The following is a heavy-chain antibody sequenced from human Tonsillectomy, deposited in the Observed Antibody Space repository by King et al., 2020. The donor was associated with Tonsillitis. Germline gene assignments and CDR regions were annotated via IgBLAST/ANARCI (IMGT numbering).Heavy chain of an antibody. CDR2: ISGSGGST. D-gene: IGHD2-15*01. V-gene: IGHV3-23*04. Sequence: VQLVESGGGLVQPGGSLRLSCAASGFTFSSYAMSWVRQAPGKGLEWVSAISGSGGSTYYADSVKGRFTISRDNSKNTLYLQMNSLRAEDTAVYYCAKDSGGCSGGSCETNWFDPWGQGTLVPVSS. CDR3: AKDSGGCSGGSCETNWFDP. CDR1: GFTFSSYA. J-gene: IGHJ5*02.